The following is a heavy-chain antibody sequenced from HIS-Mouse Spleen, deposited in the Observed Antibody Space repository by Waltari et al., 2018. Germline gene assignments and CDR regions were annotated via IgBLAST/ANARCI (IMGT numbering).Heavy chain of an antibody. V-gene: IGHV3-7*01. CDR1: GFTFRRNW. J-gene: IGHJ2*01. Sequence: EVQLVESGGGLVQPGGSLRLPCAASGFTFRRNWRSWVRQAPGKGLEWVANIKQDGSEKYYVDSVKGRFTISRDNAKNSLYLQMNSLRAEDTAVYYCARNLNWGDRYWYFDLWGRGTLVTVSS. CDR2: IKQDGSEK. CDR3: ARNLNWGDRYWYFDL. D-gene: IGHD7-27*01.